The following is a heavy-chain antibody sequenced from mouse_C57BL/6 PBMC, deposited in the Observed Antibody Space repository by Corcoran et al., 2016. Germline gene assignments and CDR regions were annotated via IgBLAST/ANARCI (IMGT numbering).Heavy chain of an antibody. CDR2: INPYNGGT. D-gene: IGHD1-2*01. Sequence: EVQLQQSGPVLVEPGASVKMSCKASGYTFTDYYMNWVKQSHGKSLEWIGVINPYNGGTSYNQKFKGKATLTVDKSSSTAYMELNSLTSEDSAVYYCARRGTTAIPFAYWGQGTLVTVSA. CDR1: GYTFTDYY. J-gene: IGHJ3*01. V-gene: IGHV1-19*01. CDR3: ARRGTTAIPFAY.